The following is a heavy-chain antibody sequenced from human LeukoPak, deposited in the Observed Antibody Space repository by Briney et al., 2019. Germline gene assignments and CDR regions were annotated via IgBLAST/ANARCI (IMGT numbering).Heavy chain of an antibody. CDR1: GFAFSSQD. Sequence: GGSLRLSCAASGFAFSSQDMGWVRQAPGKGLEWVSGVSGSGGSTYYADSVKGRFTISRDNSKNTLYLQTNSLRAEDTALYYCAKAWAYGGNSGGDYWGQGTLVTVSS. CDR3: AKAWAYGGNSGGDY. J-gene: IGHJ4*02. V-gene: IGHV3-23*01. D-gene: IGHD4-23*01. CDR2: VSGSGGST.